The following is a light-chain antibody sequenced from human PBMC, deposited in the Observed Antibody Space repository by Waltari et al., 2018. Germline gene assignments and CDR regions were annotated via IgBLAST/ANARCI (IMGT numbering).Light chain of an antibody. V-gene: IGKV2-28*01. CDR2: LSS. CDR1: QSLLHSNGNYY. CDR3: MQALQTPYT. Sequence: DIVMTQSPLSLPVTPGEPASISCRSSQSLLHSNGNYYLDWYLQKPGQSQQLLIYLSSTRASGVPDKFSCSGSGTDFTLKISRVEAEDVGVYYCMQALQTPYTFGQGTKLDIK. J-gene: IGKJ2*01.